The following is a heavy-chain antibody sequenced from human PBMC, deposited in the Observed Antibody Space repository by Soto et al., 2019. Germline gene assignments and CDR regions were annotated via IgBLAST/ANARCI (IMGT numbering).Heavy chain of an antibody. CDR1: GFSFSDYS. CDR3: ARDGAYCSGTGCRDYYHYMDV. Sequence: EVQLVESGGGLVKPGGSLRLSCAASGFSFSDYSMNWVRQAPGKGLEWVSSISGSTSYIYYADSLKGRFTVSRDNAEKSLYLQMTSLRAEDTAVYYCARDGAYCSGTGCRDYYHYMDVGGKGTTVTVSS. CDR2: ISGSTSYI. J-gene: IGHJ6*03. D-gene: IGHD2-2*01. V-gene: IGHV3-21*01.